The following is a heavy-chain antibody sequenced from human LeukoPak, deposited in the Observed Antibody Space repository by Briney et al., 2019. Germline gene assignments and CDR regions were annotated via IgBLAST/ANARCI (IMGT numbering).Heavy chain of an antibody. V-gene: IGHV4-59*12. J-gene: IGHJ6*02. Sequence: PSETLSLTCTVSGGSISSNYWSWIRQPPGKGLEWIGYISYTGSTNYNPSLKSRVTISVDTSKNQFSLKLSSVTAADTAVYYCARGERMESSSWYYYYYGMDVWGQGTTVTVSS. CDR2: ISYTGST. CDR3: ARGERMESSSWYYYYYGMDV. D-gene: IGHD6-13*01. CDR1: GGSISSNY.